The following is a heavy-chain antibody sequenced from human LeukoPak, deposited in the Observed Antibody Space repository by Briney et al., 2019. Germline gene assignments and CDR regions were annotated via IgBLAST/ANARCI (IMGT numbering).Heavy chain of an antibody. V-gene: IGHV4-39*07. D-gene: IGHD4-17*01. J-gene: IGHJ4*02. CDR2: IYYSGST. CDR1: GGSISSSSYY. CDR3: AREGLTTVTGPFDY. Sequence: SETLSLTCTVSGGSISSSSYYWGWIRQPPGKGLEWIGSIYYSGSTYYNPSLKSRVTISVDTSKNQFSLKLSSVTAADTAVYYCAREGLTTVTGPFDYWGQGTLVTVSS.